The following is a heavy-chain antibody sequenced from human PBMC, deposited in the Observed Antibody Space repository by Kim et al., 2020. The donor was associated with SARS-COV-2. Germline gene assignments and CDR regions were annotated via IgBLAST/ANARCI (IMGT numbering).Heavy chain of an antibody. Sequence: TYPHPSLKGSVTISVDTSKNQFALRLSSVPAADAAVYYCARHLRNWYFDLWGRGTLVTVSS. CDR3: ARHLRNWYFDL. J-gene: IGHJ2*01. CDR2: T. V-gene: IGHV4-39*01.